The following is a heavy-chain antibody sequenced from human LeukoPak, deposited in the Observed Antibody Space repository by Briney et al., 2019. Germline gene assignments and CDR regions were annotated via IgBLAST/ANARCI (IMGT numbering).Heavy chain of an antibody. V-gene: IGHV3-23*01. D-gene: IGHD6-13*01. CDR2: ISGGGDRT. J-gene: IGHJ5*02. CDR3: AKDWHISSWYGRFDP. CDR1: GFTFSNHG. Sequence: GGSLRLSCAASGFTFSNHGMNWVRQAPGKGLEWVSGISGGGDRTSYAQSVKGRFTISRDNFKNMLYLQMNSLRAEDTAVYYCAKDWHISSWYGRFDPWGQGTLVTVSS.